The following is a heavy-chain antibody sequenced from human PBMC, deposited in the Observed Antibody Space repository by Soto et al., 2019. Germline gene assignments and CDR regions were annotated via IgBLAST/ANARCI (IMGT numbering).Heavy chain of an antibody. J-gene: IGHJ6*02. D-gene: IGHD3-16*01. CDR1: GFIFRSYA. CDR3: TSEQVRRLQGPDYSDYGMDV. V-gene: IGHV3-21*01. Sequence: GGSLRLSCAGSGFIFRSYAMNWVRQAPGKGLEWVSSISRSSSYIYYADSVRGRFTISRDNAKNTLHLKMNSLRDEDTAVYYCTSEQVRRLQGPDYSDYGMDVWGQGTTVTVS. CDR2: ISRSSSYI.